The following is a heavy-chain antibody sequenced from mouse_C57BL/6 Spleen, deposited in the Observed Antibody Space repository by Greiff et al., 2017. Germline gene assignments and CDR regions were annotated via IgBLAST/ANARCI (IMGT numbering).Heavy chain of an antibody. CDR3: ARDRGYDYYAMDY. CDR2: ISYDGSN. V-gene: IGHV3-6*01. J-gene: IGHJ4*01. Sequence: VQLKESGPSLVKPSQSLSLTCSVTGYSITSGYYWNWIRQFPGNKLEWMGYISYDGSNNYNPSLKNRISITRDTSKNQFFLKLNSVTTEDTATYYCARDRGYDYYAMDYWGQGTSVTVSS. CDR1: GYSITSGYY. D-gene: IGHD3-1*01.